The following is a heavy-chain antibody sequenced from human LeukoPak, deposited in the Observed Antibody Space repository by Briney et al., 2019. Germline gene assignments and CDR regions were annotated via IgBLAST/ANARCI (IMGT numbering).Heavy chain of an antibody. CDR2: ISYDGRNK. J-gene: IGHJ1*01. V-gene: IGHV3-30*03. CDR1: GFTFSSYG. CDR3: ARDQDDYNSLPPLFQH. D-gene: IGHD5-24*01. Sequence: GRSLRLSCAASGFTFSSYGMHWVRQAPGKGLEWVAVISYDGRNKYFADSVKGRVTISRDNSKNTLYLHMNSLRAEDTAVYYCARDQDDYNSLPPLFQHWGQGTLVTVSS.